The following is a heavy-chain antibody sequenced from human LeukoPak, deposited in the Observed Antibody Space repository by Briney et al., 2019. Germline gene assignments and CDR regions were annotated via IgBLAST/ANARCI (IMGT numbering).Heavy chain of an antibody. D-gene: IGHD5-18*01. Sequence: GESLKISCKGSGYSFTSYWIGWVRQLPGKGLEWMGIIYPGDSDTRYSPSFQGQVTISADKSISTAYLQWSSLKASDTAMYYCARQMGGYSYGSTNFDYWGQGTLVTVSS. CDR1: GYSFTSYW. V-gene: IGHV5-51*01. CDR3: ARQMGGYSYGSTNFDY. CDR2: IYPGDSDT. J-gene: IGHJ4*02.